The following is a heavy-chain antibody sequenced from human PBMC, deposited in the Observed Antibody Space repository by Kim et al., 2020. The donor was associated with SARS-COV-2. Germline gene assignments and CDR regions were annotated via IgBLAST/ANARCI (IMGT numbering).Heavy chain of an antibody. J-gene: IGHJ3*02. CDR3: ARSIVVAREDAFDI. CDR2: IIPIFDTT. D-gene: IGHD2-15*01. Sequence: SVKVSCKASGGTFSSYAISWVRQAPGQGLEWMGGIIPIFDTTNYAQKFQGRVTVTADESTSTAYMELSSLRSEDTAIYYCARSIVVAREDAFDIWGQGT. CDR1: GGTFSSYA. V-gene: IGHV1-69*13.